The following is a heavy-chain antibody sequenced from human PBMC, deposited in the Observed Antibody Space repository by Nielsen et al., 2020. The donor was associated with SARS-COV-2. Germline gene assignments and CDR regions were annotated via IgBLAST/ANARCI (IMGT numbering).Heavy chain of an antibody. CDR1: GFTFSNAW. CDR2: IKSKTDGGTT. D-gene: IGHD2-2*01. Sequence: GESLKISCAASGFTFSNAWMRWVRQAPGKGLEWVGRIKSKTDGGTTDYAAPVKGRFTISRDDSKNTLYLQMNSLKIEDTAVYYCTSSSYEDSGYWGQGTLVTVSS. J-gene: IGHJ4*02. CDR3: TSSSYEDSGY. V-gene: IGHV3-15*01.